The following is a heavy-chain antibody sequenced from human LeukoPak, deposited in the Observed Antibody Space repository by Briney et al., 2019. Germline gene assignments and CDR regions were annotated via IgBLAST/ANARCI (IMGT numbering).Heavy chain of an antibody. Sequence: GGSLRLSCAASGFTFSSYAMHWVRQAPGKGLEWVAVISYDGSNKYYADSVKGRFTISRDNSKNTLYLQMNSLRAEDTAVDYCAKDGDYDSSGYYYSFGYWGQGTLVTVSS. CDR2: ISYDGSNK. D-gene: IGHD3-22*01. J-gene: IGHJ4*02. V-gene: IGHV3-30*04. CDR3: AKDGDYDSSGYYYSFGY. CDR1: GFTFSSYA.